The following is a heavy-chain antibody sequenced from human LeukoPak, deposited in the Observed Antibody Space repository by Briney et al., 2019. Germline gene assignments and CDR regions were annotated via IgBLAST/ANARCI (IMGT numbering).Heavy chain of an antibody. D-gene: IGHD3-22*01. CDR3: ARVSVEDYYDSSGYSYYYYMDV. V-gene: IGHV3-30*02. J-gene: IGHJ6*03. Sequence: GGSLRLSCSASGFTFSSCGMHWVRQAPGKGLEWVAFIRYDGSNEYSADSVKGRFTISRDNSKNTLYLQMNSLRPEDTAVYYCARVSVEDYYDSSGYSYYYYMDVWGKGTTVTVSS. CDR2: IRYDGSNE. CDR1: GFTFSSCG.